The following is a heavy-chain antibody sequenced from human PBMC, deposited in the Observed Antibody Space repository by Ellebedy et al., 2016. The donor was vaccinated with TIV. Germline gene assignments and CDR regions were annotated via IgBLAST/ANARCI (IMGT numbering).Heavy chain of an antibody. CDR3: ARGSGWYRVFDY. D-gene: IGHD6-19*01. J-gene: IGHJ4*02. V-gene: IGHV3-74*01. CDR2: INSDGSST. CDR1: GFTFSTSA. Sequence: GESLKISCAASGFTFSTSAMSWVRQAPGKGLEWVSRINSDGSSTSYADSVKGRFTISRDNAKNTLYLQMNSLRAEDTAVYYCARGSGWYRVFDYWGQGTLVTVSS.